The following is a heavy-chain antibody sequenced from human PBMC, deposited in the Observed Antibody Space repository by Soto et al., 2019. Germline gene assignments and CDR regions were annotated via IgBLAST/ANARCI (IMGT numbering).Heavy chain of an antibody. CDR2: ISYDGSNK. D-gene: IGHD4-17*01. CDR3: AKDLDGDYEYYYYYMDV. J-gene: IGHJ6*03. CDR1: GFTFSSYC. V-gene: IGHV3-30*18. Sequence: PXGSLRLSCAAAGFTFSSYCMHWVRQAPGKGLEWVAVISYDGSNKYYADSVKGRFTISRDNSKNTLYLQMNSLRAEDTAVYYCAKDLDGDYEYYYYYMDVWGKGTTVTVSS.